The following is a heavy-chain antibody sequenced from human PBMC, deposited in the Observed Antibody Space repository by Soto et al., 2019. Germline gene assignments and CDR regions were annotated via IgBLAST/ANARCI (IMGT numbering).Heavy chain of an antibody. D-gene: IGHD6-19*01. V-gene: IGHV1-8*01. CDR2: MNPNSGNT. J-gene: IGHJ1*01. Sequence: ASVKVSCKASGYTLNSYDRKWVRQDPGQGLEWMGWMNPNSGNTGYAQKFQGRVTMTRNTSISTAYMELSSLRSEDTAVYYCARHQGGSSGWYKSEYFQHWGQGTLVTVSS. CDR3: ARHQGGSSGWYKSEYFQH. CDR1: GYTLNSYD.